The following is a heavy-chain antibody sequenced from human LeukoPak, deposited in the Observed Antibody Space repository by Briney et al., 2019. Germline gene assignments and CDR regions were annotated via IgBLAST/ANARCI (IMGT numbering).Heavy chain of an antibody. CDR2: ISGSGGST. J-gene: IGHJ2*01. V-gene: IGHV3-23*01. CDR1: GFTFSSYA. Sequence: GGSLRLSCAASGFTFSSYAMSWVRQAPGKGLEWVSAISGSGGSTYYADSVKGRFTISRDNSKNTLYLQTNSLRAEDTAVYYCAKVHQWIQVLDLWGRGTLVTVSS. D-gene: IGHD5-18*01. CDR3: AKVHQWIQVLDL.